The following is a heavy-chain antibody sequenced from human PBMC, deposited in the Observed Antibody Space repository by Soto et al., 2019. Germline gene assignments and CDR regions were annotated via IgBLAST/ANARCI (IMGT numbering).Heavy chain of an antibody. CDR1: GDSISSYY. D-gene: IGHD6-6*01. J-gene: IGHJ5*02. Sequence: TSETLSLTCTVSGDSISSYYWGWIRQPPGKGLEWIGYIHYSGTTNYNPSLKSRVTISVDTPKNQFSLKVNSMTAADTAVYYCARGGLAARKGRWFDPWGPGPLVTLST. CDR2: IHYSGTT. V-gene: IGHV4-59*01. CDR3: ARGGLAARKGRWFDP.